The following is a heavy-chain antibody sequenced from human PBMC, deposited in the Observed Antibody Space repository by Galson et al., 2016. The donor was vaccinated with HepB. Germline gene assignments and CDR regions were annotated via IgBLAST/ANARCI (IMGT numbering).Heavy chain of an antibody. CDR1: GASLSGAEYS. J-gene: IGHJ3*01. V-gene: IGHV4-30-2*01. D-gene: IGHD1-1*01. CDR2: IQPSGPI. Sequence: TLSLTCVVSGASLSGAEYSWSWVRQPPGEALEWLGYIQPSGPISLRPALQSRVTLGLDKTNNKFLLTMTSMTAADTGVYYCARWSPQLFLPPDAPAFDLWGRGILVTVSS. CDR3: ARWSPQLFLPPDAPAFDL.